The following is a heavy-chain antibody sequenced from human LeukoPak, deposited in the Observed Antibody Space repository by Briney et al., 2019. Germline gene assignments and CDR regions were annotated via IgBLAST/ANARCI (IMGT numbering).Heavy chain of an antibody. D-gene: IGHD3-10*01. Sequence: PSETLSLTCTVSGGSISSYYWSWIRQPPGKELAWIAYIYYSGSTNYNPSLTSRVTISIDTSKNQFSLKLRSVTAADTAVYYCARDRHGSGSAHTFDPWGQGTLVTVSS. V-gene: IGHV4-59*01. J-gene: IGHJ5*02. CDR1: GGSISSYY. CDR3: ARDRHGSGSAHTFDP. CDR2: IYYSGST.